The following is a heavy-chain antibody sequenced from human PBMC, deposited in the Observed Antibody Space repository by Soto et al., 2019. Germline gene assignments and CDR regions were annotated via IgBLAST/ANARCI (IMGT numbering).Heavy chain of an antibody. CDR2: IYYSGST. Sequence: SETLSLTCTVSGGSISSSSYYWGWIRQPPGKGLEWIGSIYYSGSTYYNPSLKSRVTISVDTSKNQFSLKLSSVTAADTAVYYCASRSSGWYSYYYGMDVWGQGTTVTVSS. V-gene: IGHV4-39*01. J-gene: IGHJ6*02. CDR1: GGSISSSSYY. CDR3: ASRSSGWYSYYYGMDV. D-gene: IGHD6-19*01.